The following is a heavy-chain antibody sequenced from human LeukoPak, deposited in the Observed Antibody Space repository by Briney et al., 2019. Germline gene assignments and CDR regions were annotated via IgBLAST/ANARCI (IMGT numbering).Heavy chain of an antibody. V-gene: IGHV1-2*02. J-gene: IGHJ4*02. CDR3: ARVPRGIVNYYFDY. CDR1: GYTFTGYY. D-gene: IGHD1-26*01. Sequence: ASVKVSCTASGYTFTGYYMHWVRQAPGQGLEWMGWINPNSGGTNYAQKFQGRVTMTRDTSISTAYMELSRLRSDDTAVYYCARVPRGIVNYYFDYWGQGTLVTVSS. CDR2: INPNSGGT.